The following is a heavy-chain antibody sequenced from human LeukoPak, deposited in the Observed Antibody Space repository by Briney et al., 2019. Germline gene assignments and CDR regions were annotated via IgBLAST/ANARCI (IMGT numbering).Heavy chain of an antibody. D-gene: IGHD3-3*01. CDR1: GFTFSNYA. CDR2: ISNSGSTI. J-gene: IGHJ4*02. CDR3: ARGLFGVAKSVDY. Sequence: GGSLRFSCAASGFTFSNYAMHWVRQAPGKGLEWVSYISNSGSTIFYADSVKGRFTISRDNVKNSLYLQMNSLRVEDTAFYFCARGLFGVAKSVDYWGQGTLVTVSS. V-gene: IGHV3-48*03.